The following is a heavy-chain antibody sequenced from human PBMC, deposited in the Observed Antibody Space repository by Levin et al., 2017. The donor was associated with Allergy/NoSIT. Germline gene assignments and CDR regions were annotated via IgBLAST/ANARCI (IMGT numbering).Heavy chain of an antibody. CDR3: AREGVPAALGDYFDY. D-gene: IGHD2-2*01. Sequence: ASVKVSCKASGYTFTSYGISWVRQAPGQGLEWMGWISAYNGNTNYAQKLQGRVTMTTDTSTSTAYMELRSLRSDDTAVYYCAREGVPAALGDYFDYWGQGTLVTVSS. V-gene: IGHV1-18*01. CDR2: ISAYNGNT. CDR1: GYTFTSYG. J-gene: IGHJ4*02.